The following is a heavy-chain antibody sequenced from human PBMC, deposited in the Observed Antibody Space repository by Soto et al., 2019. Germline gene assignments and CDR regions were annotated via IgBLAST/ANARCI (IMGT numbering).Heavy chain of an antibody. J-gene: IGHJ6*02. CDR2: TYYRSKWYN. V-gene: IGHV6-1*01. CDR3: ARDAAPSSAGYYYYYGMDV. Sequence: SQTLSLTCAISRDSVSRNSATWNWIRQSPSRGLEWLGRTYYRSKWYNDYAVSVKSRITINPDTSKNQFSLQLNSVTPEDTAVYYCARDAAPSSAGYYYYYGMDVWGQGTTVTVSS. CDR1: RDSVSRNSAT.